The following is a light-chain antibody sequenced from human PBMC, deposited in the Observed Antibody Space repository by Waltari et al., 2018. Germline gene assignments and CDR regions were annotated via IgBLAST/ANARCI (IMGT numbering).Light chain of an antibody. Sequence: DIVLTQSPDSLAVSLGERATINCKSSQSLVFSSNNKNYLGWYQQKPGQLAKLLITWASIRESGVPDRFSGSGSGTDFTLTISSLQAEDVAVYYCQQCYTFPYTFGQGTKLEIK. CDR2: WAS. J-gene: IGKJ2*01. CDR3: QQCYTFPYT. CDR1: QSLVFSSNNKNY. V-gene: IGKV4-1*01.